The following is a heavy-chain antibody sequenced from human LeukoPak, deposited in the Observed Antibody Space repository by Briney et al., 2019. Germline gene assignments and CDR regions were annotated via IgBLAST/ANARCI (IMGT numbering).Heavy chain of an antibody. CDR3: AKDRGSVGTDGFIDY. CDR2: ISYDGSNE. D-gene: IGHD2-8*02. Sequence: PGGSLRLSCAASGFTFSSYGMHWVRQAPGKGLEWVALISYDGSNEYYAESVKGRFTISRDDSKNTLFLQMNSLRAEDTAVFYCAKDRGSVGTDGFIDYWGQGTLVTVSS. V-gene: IGHV3-30*18. CDR1: GFTFSSYG. J-gene: IGHJ4*02.